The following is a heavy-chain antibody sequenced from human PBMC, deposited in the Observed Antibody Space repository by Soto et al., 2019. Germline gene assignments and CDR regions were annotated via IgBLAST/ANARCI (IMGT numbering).Heavy chain of an antibody. Sequence: VKVSCKASGYTFTSYDINWVLQATGQGLEWMGGMNPNSGNTGHAQKFQGRVTMTRNTSISTAYMELSSLRSEDTAVYYCARGRMITFGGVIVYQYYYYYGMDVWGQGTTVTSP. CDR1: GYTFTSYD. CDR2: MNPNSGNT. V-gene: IGHV1-8*01. CDR3: ARGRMITFGGVIVYQYYYYYGMDV. D-gene: IGHD3-16*02. J-gene: IGHJ6*02.